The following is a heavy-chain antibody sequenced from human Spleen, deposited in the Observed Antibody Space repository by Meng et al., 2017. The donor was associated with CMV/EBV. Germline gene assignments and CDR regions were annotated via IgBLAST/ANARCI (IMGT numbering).Heavy chain of an antibody. Sequence: GSLRLSCVASGFTFSTYAMSWVRQAPGKGLQWVSGISGSSVNTYYADSVKGRFTISRDNSKNTLYLQMNSLRVEETAVYYCAKDSRGDYYGSGSLSNWFDPWGQGTLVTVSS. J-gene: IGHJ5*02. CDR1: GFTFSTYA. D-gene: IGHD3-10*01. CDR3: AKDSRGDYYGSGSLSNWFDP. CDR2: ISGSSVNT. V-gene: IGHV3-23*01.